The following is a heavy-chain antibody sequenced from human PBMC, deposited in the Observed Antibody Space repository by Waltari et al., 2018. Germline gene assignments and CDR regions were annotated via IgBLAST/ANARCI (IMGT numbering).Heavy chain of an antibody. CDR2: ISSSSSYI. CDR3: AAPQADCSSTSCSD. V-gene: IGHV3-21*01. Sequence: EVQLVESGGGLVKPGGSLRLSCAASGFTFSSYSMNWVRQAPGKGLEWVSSISSSSSYIYYADSVKGRFTISRDNAKNSLYLQMNSLRAEDTAVYYCAAPQADCSSTSCSDWGQGTLVTVSS. J-gene: IGHJ4*02. CDR1: GFTFSSYS. D-gene: IGHD2-2*01.